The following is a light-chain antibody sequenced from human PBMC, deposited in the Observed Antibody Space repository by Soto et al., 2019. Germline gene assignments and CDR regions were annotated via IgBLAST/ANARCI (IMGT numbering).Light chain of an antibody. CDR2: AAS. CDR3: QQPNSFPLT. CDR1: QGISSW. J-gene: IGKJ4*01. Sequence: DIQMTQAASSGAASVGDRVASSCRAGQGISSWLAWYQQKPGKAPKLLIYAASSLQSGVPSRFSGSGSGTDFTLTISSLQPEDFATYYCQQPNSFPLTFGGGTKVDIK. V-gene: IGKV1-12*01.